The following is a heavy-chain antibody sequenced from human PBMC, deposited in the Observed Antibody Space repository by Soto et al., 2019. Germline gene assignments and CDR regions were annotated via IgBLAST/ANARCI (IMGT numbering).Heavy chain of an antibody. CDR3: PKDKVPVVVTAPFDY. V-gene: IGHV3-30*18. CDR1: GFTFSSYG. Sequence: QVQLVESGGGVVQPGRSLRLSCAASGFTFSSYGMHWVRQAPGKGLEWVAVISYDGSNKYYADSVKGRFTVSRDKSKNTLYLQVNSLRAKDTAVYYCPKDKVPVVVTAPFDYWGQGTLVTVSS. J-gene: IGHJ4*02. D-gene: IGHD2-21*02. CDR2: ISYDGSNK.